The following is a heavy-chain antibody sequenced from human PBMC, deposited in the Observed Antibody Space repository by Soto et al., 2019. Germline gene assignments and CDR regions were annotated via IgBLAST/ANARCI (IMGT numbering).Heavy chain of an antibody. V-gene: IGHV3-30*18. D-gene: IGHD1-26*01. CDR1: GFTFSSYG. Sequence: GGSLRLSCAASGFTFSSYGMHWVRQAPGKGLEWVAVISYDGSNKYYADSVKGRFTISRDNSKNTLYLQMNSLRAEDTAVYYCAKDLVGATTGFDYWGQGTLVTVSS. J-gene: IGHJ4*02. CDR2: ISYDGSNK. CDR3: AKDLVGATTGFDY.